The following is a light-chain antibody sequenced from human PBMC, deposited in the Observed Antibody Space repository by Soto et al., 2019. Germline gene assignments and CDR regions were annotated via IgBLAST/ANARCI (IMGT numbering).Light chain of an antibody. J-gene: IGLJ1*01. CDR3: SSYTDRNNVV. Sequence: QSALTQSPSASGSPGQSVTISCTGTSSDIGGYNSVSWYQQHPGKAPKVMIYDASKRPSGVPDRFSGSKSGNTASLTVSALQAEDEADYYCSSYTDRNNVVFGTGTKVTVL. CDR1: SSDIGGYNS. CDR2: DAS. V-gene: IGLV2-8*01.